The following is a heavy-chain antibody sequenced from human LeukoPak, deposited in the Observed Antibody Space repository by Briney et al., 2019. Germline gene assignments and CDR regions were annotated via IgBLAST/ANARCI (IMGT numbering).Heavy chain of an antibody. D-gene: IGHD7-27*01. CDR3: TSNPPRTGDFNY. CDR1: GYTFTNYD. Sequence: ASVKVSCKPSGYTFTNYDINWVRQATGQGLEWVGWMSPNSGNTGYAQKFQGRVTMTRDTSITTAYMELSSLRSEDTAVYYCTSNPPRTGDFNYWGRGTLVTVSS. J-gene: IGHJ4*02. V-gene: IGHV1-8*01. CDR2: MSPNSGNT.